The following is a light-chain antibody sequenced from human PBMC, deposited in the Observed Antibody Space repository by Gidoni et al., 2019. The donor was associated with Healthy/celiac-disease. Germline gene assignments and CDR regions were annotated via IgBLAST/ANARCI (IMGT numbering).Light chain of an antibody. CDR3: QQYNNWPPRT. CDR2: GAS. Sequence: EIVMTQSPATLSVSPGERATLSCRAGQSVSSNLAWYKQKPGQAPRLLIYGASTRATGIPARFSGSGSGTEFTLTISSLQSEDFAVYYCQQYNNWPPRTFGQGTKVEIK. J-gene: IGKJ1*01. V-gene: IGKV3-15*01. CDR1: QSVSSN.